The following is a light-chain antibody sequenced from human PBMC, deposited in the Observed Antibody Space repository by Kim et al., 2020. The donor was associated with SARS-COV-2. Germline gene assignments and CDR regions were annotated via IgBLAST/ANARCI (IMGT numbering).Light chain of an antibody. CDR1: SSNIESSN. CDR2: RNN. Sequence: GQRVTISCSGSSSNIESSNVYLYQPFPGTAPKLVIYRNNQRPSGVPDRFSGSKSGTSASLAISGLRSEDEADYYCASWDASLSSQVFGTGTKVTVL. J-gene: IGLJ1*01. CDR3: ASWDASLSSQV. V-gene: IGLV1-47*01.